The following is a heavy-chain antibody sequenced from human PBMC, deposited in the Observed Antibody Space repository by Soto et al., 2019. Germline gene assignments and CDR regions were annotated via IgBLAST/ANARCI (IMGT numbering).Heavy chain of an antibody. Sequence: QVQLVQSEGDVKKPGASVKVSCKAFGYTFSNYGISWVRQAPGQGLEWMGWINTYNGDTNSAQKLQGRVTMTTDTSTSPAYMELRSLRSDDTAVYYCARDCSHGVCYFGNLDYWGQGTLVTVSS. V-gene: IGHV1-18*01. J-gene: IGHJ4*02. CDR2: INTYNGDT. CDR3: ARDCSHGVCYFGNLDY. CDR1: GYTFSNYG. D-gene: IGHD2-8*01.